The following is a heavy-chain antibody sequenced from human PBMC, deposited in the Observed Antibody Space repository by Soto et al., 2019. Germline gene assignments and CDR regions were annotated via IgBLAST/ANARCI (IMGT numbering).Heavy chain of an antibody. CDR1: GFTFSSYA. Sequence: LRLSCAASGFTFSSYAMSWVRQAPGKGLEWVSAISGSGGSTYYADSVKGRFTISRDNSKNTLYLQMNSLRAEDTAVYYCAKAYKYGSGSNYLHFDYWGQGTLVTVSS. CDR3: AKAYKYGSGSNYLHFDY. D-gene: IGHD3-10*01. V-gene: IGHV3-23*01. CDR2: ISGSGGST. J-gene: IGHJ4*02.